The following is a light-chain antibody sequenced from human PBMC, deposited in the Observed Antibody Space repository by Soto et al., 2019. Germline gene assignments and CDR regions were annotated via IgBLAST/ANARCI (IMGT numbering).Light chain of an antibody. V-gene: IGLV1-40*01. CDR1: SANIGAGYD. Sequence: QLVLTQPPSVSGAPGQWVTIYCTGSSANIGAGYDVHWYQQLPGTAPKLLIYGNSNRPSGVPDRFSGSKSGTSASLAITGLQAEDEADYYCQSYDSSLSGVVFGGGTQLTVL. CDR3: QSYDSSLSGVV. J-gene: IGLJ2*01. CDR2: GNS.